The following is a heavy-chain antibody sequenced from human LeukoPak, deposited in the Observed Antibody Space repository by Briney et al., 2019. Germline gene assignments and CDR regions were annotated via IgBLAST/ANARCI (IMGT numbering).Heavy chain of an antibody. CDR2: INHSGST. CDR1: GGSFSGYY. D-gene: IGHD2-2*01. V-gene: IGHV4-34*01. CDR3: ARGHPLGYCSSTSCYGRYYYYYMDV. J-gene: IGHJ6*03. Sequence: SETLSLTCAVYGGSFSGYYWSWIRQPPGKGLEWIGEINHSGSTNYNPSLKSRVTISVDTSKNQFSLKLSSVTAADTAVYYCARGHPLGYCSSTSCYGRYYYYYMDVWGKGTTVTVSS.